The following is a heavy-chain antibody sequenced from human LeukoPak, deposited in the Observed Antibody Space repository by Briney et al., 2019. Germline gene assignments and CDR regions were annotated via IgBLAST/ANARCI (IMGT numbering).Heavy chain of an antibody. CDR3: ARDWNNYYDSSGYSYYFDY. Sequence: PGGSLRLSCVASGFTFSAYGMHWVRQAPGKGLEWVAVISYDGSNKYYADSVKGRFTISRDNSKNTLYLQMNSLRAEDTAVYYCARDWNNYYDSSGYSYYFDYWGQGTLVTVSS. J-gene: IGHJ4*02. V-gene: IGHV3-30*03. CDR2: ISYDGSNK. CDR1: GFTFSAYG. D-gene: IGHD3-22*01.